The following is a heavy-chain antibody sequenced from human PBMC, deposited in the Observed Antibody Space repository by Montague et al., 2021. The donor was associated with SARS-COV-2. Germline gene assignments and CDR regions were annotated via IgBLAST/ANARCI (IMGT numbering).Heavy chain of an antibody. V-gene: IGHV3-30*04. D-gene: IGHD1-26*01. Sequence: SLRLSCAASRFTFSSYAMHWVRQAPGKGLEWVALISYDGSNKYYADSVKGRFTISRDNSKNTLYLQMSSLRAEDTAVYYCARDSGSSFDPWGQGTLVTVSS. J-gene: IGHJ5*02. CDR2: ISYDGSNK. CDR1: RFTFSSYA. CDR3: ARDSGSSFDP.